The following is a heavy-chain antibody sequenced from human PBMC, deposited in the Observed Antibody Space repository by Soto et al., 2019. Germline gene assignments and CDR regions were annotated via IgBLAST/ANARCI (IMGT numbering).Heavy chain of an antibody. Sequence: QVQLVQSGAEVKKPGASVKVSCKASGYMFTDYAVHWVRQAPGHSLDYMGWINADNGSTKLSQSLERSLTVSGESTGTTVYIALRELKSEDTAVYFCAIMLGDRLDHWGQGALVTVSS. D-gene: IGHD3-16*01. CDR2: INADNGST. CDR3: AIMLGDRLDH. V-gene: IGHV1-3*01. CDR1: GYMFTDYA. J-gene: IGHJ4*02.